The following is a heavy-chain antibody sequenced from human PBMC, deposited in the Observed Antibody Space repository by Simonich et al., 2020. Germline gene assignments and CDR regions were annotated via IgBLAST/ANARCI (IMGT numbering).Heavy chain of an antibody. CDR3: AREQARGGAFDI. D-gene: IGHD3-16*01. CDR1: GFTFSSYS. J-gene: IGHJ3*02. CDR2: ISSSSSYI. V-gene: IGHV3-21*01. Sequence: EVQLVESGGGLVKPGGSLRLSCAASGFTFSSYSMNWVHQASGKGLERVLSISSSSSYIYYADSVKGRFTISRDNAKNSLYLQMNSLRAEDTAVYYCAREQARGGAFDIWGQGTMVTVSS.